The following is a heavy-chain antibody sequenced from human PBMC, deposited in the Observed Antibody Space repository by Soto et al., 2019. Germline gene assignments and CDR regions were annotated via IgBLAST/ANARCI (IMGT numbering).Heavy chain of an antibody. CDR1: GFTFSSYA. CDR3: ARASEEGDLGGPDV. V-gene: IGHV3-23*01. D-gene: IGHD2-21*02. CDR2: VSGGGAST. J-gene: IGHJ6*02. Sequence: EVQLLESGGGLVQPGGSLRLSCAVSGFTFSSYAMSWVRQAPGKGLQWVSGVSGGGASTYYADSVKGRFTISRDNSENTLYLQMNSLRAEDTAVYYCARASEEGDLGGPDVWGQGTTVTVS.